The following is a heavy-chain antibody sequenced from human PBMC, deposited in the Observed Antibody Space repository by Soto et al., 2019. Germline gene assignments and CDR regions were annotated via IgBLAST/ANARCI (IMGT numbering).Heavy chain of an antibody. J-gene: IGHJ5*02. Sequence: QVQLQESGPGLVRPSETLSLTCAVSGGSISSRNWWSWVRQPPGKGLEWIGEIYQSGNANYNPSLRSRVTISVDKSKNQYSLKLSSVTAADTAMYYCARLFNYYDTSGYQSWGQGTLVTVSS. CDR3: ARLFNYYDTSGYQS. V-gene: IGHV4-4*02. CDR2: IYQSGNA. D-gene: IGHD3-22*01. CDR1: GGSISSRNW.